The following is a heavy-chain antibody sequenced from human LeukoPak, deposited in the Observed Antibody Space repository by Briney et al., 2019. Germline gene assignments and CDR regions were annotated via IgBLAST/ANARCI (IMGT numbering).Heavy chain of an antibody. V-gene: IGHV1-2*02. CDR1: GYTFTGHY. J-gene: IGHJ3*02. CDR3: ASIELGGNDAFDI. CDR2: INPNSGGT. Sequence: ASVKVSCKASGYTFTGHYMHWVRQAPGQGLEWMGWINPNSGGTNYAQKFQGRVTMTRDTSISTAYMELSRLRSDDTAVYYCASIELGGNDAFDIWGQGTMVTVSS. D-gene: IGHD1-26*01.